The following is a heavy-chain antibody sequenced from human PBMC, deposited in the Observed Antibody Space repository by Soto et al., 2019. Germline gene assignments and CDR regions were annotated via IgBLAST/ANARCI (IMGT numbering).Heavy chain of an antibody. V-gene: IGHV1-18*01. Sequence: QVQLVQSGAEVKKPGASVKVSCKASGYTFTSYGINWVRQAPGQGLEWMGWISVYNGNTHYAQKLWGRVTMTPDTSTSTAYMELRSLTSDDTVVYYRARVQSGYDFAYWGQGTLVTVS. J-gene: IGHJ4*02. CDR1: GYTFTSYG. CDR3: ARVQSGYDFAY. D-gene: IGHD5-12*01. CDR2: ISVYNGNT.